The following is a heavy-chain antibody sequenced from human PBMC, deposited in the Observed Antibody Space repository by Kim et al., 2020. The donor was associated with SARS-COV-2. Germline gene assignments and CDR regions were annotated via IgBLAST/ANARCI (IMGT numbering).Heavy chain of an antibody. J-gene: IGHJ4*02. D-gene: IGHD3-3*01. Sequence: SYTPSLKSRVTISVDTSKNQFSLKLSSMTAADTAVYYCASRYDFWSGYHYWGQGTLVTVSS. V-gene: IGHV4-39*01. CDR3: ASRYDFWSGYHY.